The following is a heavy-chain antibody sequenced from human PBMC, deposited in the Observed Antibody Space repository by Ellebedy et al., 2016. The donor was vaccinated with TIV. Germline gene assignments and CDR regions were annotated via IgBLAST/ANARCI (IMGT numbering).Heavy chain of an antibody. CDR3: ARDVLVGATRWFDP. J-gene: IGHJ5*02. CDR2: ISSSSSYI. V-gene: IGHV3-21*01. Sequence: GGSLRLSCAASGFTFSSYSMNWVRQAPGKGLEWVSSISSSSSYIYYADSVKGRFTISRDNAKNSLYLQMNSLRAEDTAVYYCARDVLVGATRWFDPWGQGTLVTVPS. D-gene: IGHD1-26*01. CDR1: GFTFSSYS.